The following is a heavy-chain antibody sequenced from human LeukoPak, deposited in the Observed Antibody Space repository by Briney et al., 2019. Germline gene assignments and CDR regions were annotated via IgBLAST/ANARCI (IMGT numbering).Heavy chain of an antibody. Sequence: GGSLRLSCAASGFTFSDYYMHWVRQAPGKGLEWVALMSNDGGIKYYASSVRGRFTISRDNPENALYLQMNSLRVDDTAVYYCAKGGEQKTFRCGMDSWGQGTPVTVSS. D-gene: IGHD1/OR15-1a*01. V-gene: IGHV3-30*18. CDR2: MSNDGGIK. J-gene: IGHJ4*02. CDR1: GFTFSDYY. CDR3: AKGGEQKTFRCGMDS.